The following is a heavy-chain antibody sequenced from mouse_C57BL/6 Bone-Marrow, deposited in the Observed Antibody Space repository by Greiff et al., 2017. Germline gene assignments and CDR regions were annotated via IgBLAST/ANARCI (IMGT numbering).Heavy chain of an antibody. J-gene: IGHJ2*01. CDR1: GFPFSSYG. Sequence: DVQLVESGGDLVKPGGSLKLSCAASGFPFSSYGMFWVRQTPDKRLEWVATISSGGSYNYYPESAKGRFTISRDNAKNTLYLQMRSLRSEDTAMYDCARLLRKNVDNWDEGTALAVSS. D-gene: IGHD2-3*01. CDR2: ISSGGSYN. V-gene: IGHV5-6*01. CDR3: ARLLRKNVDN.